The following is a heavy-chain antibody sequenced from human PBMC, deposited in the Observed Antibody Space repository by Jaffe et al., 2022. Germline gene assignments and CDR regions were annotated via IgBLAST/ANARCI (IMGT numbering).Heavy chain of an antibody. J-gene: IGHJ4*02. CDR3: ARDLPMTYGDYAHAY. V-gene: IGHV4-61*02. CDR1: GGSISSGSYY. Sequence: QVQLQESGPGLVKPSQTLSLTCTVSGGSISSGSYYWSWIRQPAGKGLEWIGRIYTSGSTNYNPSLKSRVTISVDTSKNQFSLKLSSVTAADTAVYYCARDLPMTYGDYAHAYWGQGTLVTVSS. CDR2: IYTSGST. D-gene: IGHD4-17*01.